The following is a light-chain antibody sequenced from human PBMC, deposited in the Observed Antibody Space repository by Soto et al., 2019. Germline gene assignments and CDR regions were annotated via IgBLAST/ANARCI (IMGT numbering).Light chain of an antibody. J-gene: IGKJ1*01. Sequence: ETVLTQSPGTLSLSPGERATLSCRASQSVSSSYLAWYQQTRGQAPRLLIYGASSRATGIPDRFSGSGSGTDFTLTISRLEPEDFAVYYCQQYGSSRWTFAQGTKVEIK. V-gene: IGKV3-20*01. CDR2: GAS. CDR1: QSVSSSY. CDR3: QQYGSSRWT.